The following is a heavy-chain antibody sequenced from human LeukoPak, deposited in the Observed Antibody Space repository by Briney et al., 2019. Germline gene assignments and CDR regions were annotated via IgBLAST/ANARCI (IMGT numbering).Heavy chain of an antibody. CDR1: GGSVSSGSYY. CDR3: ARGMAVAGLDAFDI. D-gene: IGHD6-19*01. J-gene: IGHJ3*02. V-gene: IGHV4-61*01. Sequence: SETLSLTCTVSGGSVSSGSYYWSWIRQPPGKGLEWIGYIYYSGSTNYNPSLKSRVTISVDTSKNQSSLKLSSVTAADTAVYYCARGMAVAGLDAFDIWGQGTMVTVSS. CDR2: IYYSGST.